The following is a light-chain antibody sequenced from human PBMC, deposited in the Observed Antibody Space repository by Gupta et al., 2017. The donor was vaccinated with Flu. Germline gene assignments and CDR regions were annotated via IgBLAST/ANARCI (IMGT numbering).Light chain of an antibody. J-gene: IGLJ3*02. V-gene: IGLV1-47*01. CDR3: AAWDDSLSAWV. Sequence: QSVLPQPPSPSGTPGHRVTISCSGSTSSIGSNYVYWYQPLPGTAPKLLIYRNNQRPSGVPDRFSGSKSGTSASLAISGLRSEDEADYYCAAWDDSLSAWVFGGGTKLTVL. CDR1: TSSIGSNY. CDR2: RNN.